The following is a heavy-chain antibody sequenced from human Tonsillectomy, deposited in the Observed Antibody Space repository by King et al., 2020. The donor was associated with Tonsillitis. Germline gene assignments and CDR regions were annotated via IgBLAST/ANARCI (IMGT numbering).Heavy chain of an antibody. V-gene: IGHV1-2*02. Sequence: VQLVESGAEVKKPGASVKVSCKASGYTFTGYYMHWVRQAPGQGLEWMGWINPNIGGTNYAQKFQGRVTMTRDTSISTAYMELSRLRSDDTAVYYCACYLDTAMVALGYFDNWGQGTLVTVSS. D-gene: IGHD5-18*01. CDR3: ACYLDTAMVALGYFDN. CDR1: GYTFTGYY. J-gene: IGHJ4*02. CDR2: INPNIGGT.